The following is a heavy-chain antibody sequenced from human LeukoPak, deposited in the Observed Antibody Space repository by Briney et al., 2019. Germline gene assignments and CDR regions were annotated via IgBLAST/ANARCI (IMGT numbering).Heavy chain of an antibody. CDR2: ISWNSGSI. CDR1: GFTFDDYA. D-gene: IGHD2-21*01. Sequence: PGGSLRLSCAASGFTFDDYAMHWVRQAPGKGLEWVSGISWNSGSIGYADSVKGRFTISRDNAKNSLYLQMNSLRAEDTALYYCARGFRVGDYWGQGTLVTVSS. J-gene: IGHJ4*02. CDR3: ARGFRVGDY. V-gene: IGHV3-9*01.